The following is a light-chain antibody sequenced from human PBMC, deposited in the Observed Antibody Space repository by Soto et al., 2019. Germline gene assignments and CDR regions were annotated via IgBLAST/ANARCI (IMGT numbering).Light chain of an antibody. J-gene: IGKJ5*01. CDR2: AAS. CDR1: QGISSY. CDR3: QQLNSYPIT. Sequence: DIQMTQSPSSLSASVGYRVTITCRASQGISSYLAWYQQKPGKAHKILIYAASTLQSGVPSRFSGSGYGTEFTLTISSLQPEDFATYYCQQLNSYPITFGQGTRLEI. V-gene: IGKV1-9*01.